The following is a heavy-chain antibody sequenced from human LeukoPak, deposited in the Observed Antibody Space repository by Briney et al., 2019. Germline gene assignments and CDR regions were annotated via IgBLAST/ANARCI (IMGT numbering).Heavy chain of an antibody. J-gene: IGHJ6*02. V-gene: IGHV3-23*01. CDR1: GFTFSSYA. CDR2: IRGSGVST. CDR3: ANPEWLLPSYYYYGLDL. Sequence: PGGFLRLSCAASGFTFSSYAMSWDRQAPGKGLEWLSSIRGSGVSTYYADSVKGRFTISRDNSKNTLYLQMDSLRVEDTAVYYCANPEWLLPSYYYYGLDLWGQGTTVTVSS. D-gene: IGHD3-3*01.